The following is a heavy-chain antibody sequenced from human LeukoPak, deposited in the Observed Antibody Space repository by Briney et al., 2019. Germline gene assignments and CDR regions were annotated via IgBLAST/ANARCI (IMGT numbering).Heavy chain of an antibody. CDR3: AKGEGSYGLFDY. V-gene: IGHV3-23*01. D-gene: IGHD5-18*01. J-gene: IGHJ4*02. CDR2: ISGSGGST. Sequence: GGSLRLSCAASGFAFSSYAMSWVRQAPGKGLEWVSAISGSGGSTYYADSVKGRFTISRDNSKNTLYLQMNSLRAEDTAVYYCAKGEGSYGLFDYWGQGTLVTVSS. CDR1: GFAFSSYA.